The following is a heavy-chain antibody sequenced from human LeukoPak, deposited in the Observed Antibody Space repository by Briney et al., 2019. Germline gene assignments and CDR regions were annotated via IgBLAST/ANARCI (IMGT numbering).Heavy chain of an antibody. D-gene: IGHD3-3*01. J-gene: IGHJ4*02. Sequence: GGSLRLSCAASGFTFSNAWMNWVRQGPGKGLEWVGRIKSKTDGGTTDYAAPVKGRSTISRDDSKNTLYLQMNSLKTEDTAVYYCTTHEYDFWSGYLDYWGQGTLVTVSS. CDR2: IKSKTDGGTT. CDR1: GFTFSNAW. CDR3: TTHEYDFWSGYLDY. V-gene: IGHV3-15*07.